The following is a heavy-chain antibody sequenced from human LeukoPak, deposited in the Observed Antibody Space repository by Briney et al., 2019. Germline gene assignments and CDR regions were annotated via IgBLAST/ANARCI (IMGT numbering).Heavy chain of an antibody. CDR2: IYYSGST. D-gene: IGHD5-18*01. Sequence: SETLSLTCTVSGGSVSSGSYYWRWLRQPPGKGLEWIGYIYYSGSTNYNPSLKSRVTISVDTSKNQFSLKLSSVTAADTAVYYCARGVGGGYSYGDWFDPWGQGTLVTVSS. J-gene: IGHJ5*02. CDR3: ARGVGGGYSYGDWFDP. CDR1: GGSVSSGSYY. V-gene: IGHV4-61*01.